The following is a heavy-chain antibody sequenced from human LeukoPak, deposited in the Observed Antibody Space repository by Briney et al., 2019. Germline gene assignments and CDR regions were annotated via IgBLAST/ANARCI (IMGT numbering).Heavy chain of an antibody. D-gene: IGHD6-19*01. Sequence: GGSLRLSCAASGFTFSSYGMHWVRQAPGKGLEWVAVISYDGSNKYYADSVKGRFTISRDNSKNTLYLQMNSLRAEDTAVYYCAKDPTPSGWYDNWFDPWGQGTLVTVSS. J-gene: IGHJ5*02. CDR1: GFTFSSYG. CDR3: AKDPTPSGWYDNWFDP. V-gene: IGHV3-30*18. CDR2: ISYDGSNK.